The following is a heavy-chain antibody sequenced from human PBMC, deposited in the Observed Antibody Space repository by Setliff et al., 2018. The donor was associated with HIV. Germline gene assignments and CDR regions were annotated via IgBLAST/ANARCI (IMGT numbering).Heavy chain of an antibody. D-gene: IGHD1-7*01. Sequence: SETLSLTCTVTGGSISSGGFYWTWIRQHPGKGLEWIGYIYNTGSTYHSPSLESRVTISIDTSKNQFSLKLSSVTAADTAVYYCARNKYNWNYYYYYGMDVWGQGTTVTVSS. CDR3: ARNKYNWNYYYYYGMDV. J-gene: IGHJ6*02. CDR1: GGSISSGGFY. V-gene: IGHV4-31*02. CDR2: IYNTGST.